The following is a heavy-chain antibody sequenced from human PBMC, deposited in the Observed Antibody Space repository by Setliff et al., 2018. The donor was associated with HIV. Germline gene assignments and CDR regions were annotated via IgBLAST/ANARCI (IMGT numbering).Heavy chain of an antibody. CDR1: GDTFSNYG. D-gene: IGHD3-10*01. CDR2: VIPTLDIT. Sequence: GASVKVSCKASGDTFSNYGLNWVRQAPGQGPEWMGGVIPTLDITNYAQNFWGRLTISADESTSTTYMELKNLRSEDTAVYYCARSQGDYSGSGQDYNAISAFDKWGQGTLVTVSS. CDR3: ARSQGDYSGSGQDYNAISAFDK. J-gene: IGHJ4*02. V-gene: IGHV1-69*10.